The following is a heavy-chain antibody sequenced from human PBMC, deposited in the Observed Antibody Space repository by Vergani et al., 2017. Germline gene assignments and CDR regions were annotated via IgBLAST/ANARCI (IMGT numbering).Heavy chain of an antibody. J-gene: IGHJ6*02. CDR3: ARVRYGSGSYYSYYYYYGMDV. Sequence: QVPLVQSGAEVKKPGASVTVSCKASGYTFTSYGISWVRQAPGQGLEWMGWISAYNGNTNYAQKHQGRVTMTTDTSTSTAYMELRSLRSDDTAVYYCARVRYGSGSYYSYYYYYGMDVWGQGTTVTVSS. V-gene: IGHV1-18*04. CDR1: GYTFTSYG. CDR2: ISAYNGNT. D-gene: IGHD3-10*01.